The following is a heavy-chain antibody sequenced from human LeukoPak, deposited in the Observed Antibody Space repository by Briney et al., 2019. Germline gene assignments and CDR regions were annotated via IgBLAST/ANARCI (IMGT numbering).Heavy chain of an antibody. D-gene: IGHD1-7*01. CDR1: GGSISSSSYY. V-gene: IGHV4-39*01. Sequence: SETLSLTCTVSGGSISSSSYYWGWIRQPPGKGLEWIGSIYYSGSTYYNPSLKSRVTISVDTSKNQFSLKLSSVTAADTAVYYCARYLFIPTGTIDYWGQGTLVTVSS. J-gene: IGHJ4*02. CDR3: ARYLFIPTGTIDY. CDR2: IYYSGST.